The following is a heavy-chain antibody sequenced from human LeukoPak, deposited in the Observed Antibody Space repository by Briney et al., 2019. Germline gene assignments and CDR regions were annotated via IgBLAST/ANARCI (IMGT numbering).Heavy chain of an antibody. Sequence: PSETLSLTCSVSGDSISNFYWSWIRQPPGKGLEWIGYIDYRGRTSYNPSLKSRVTISIDTSKNQFSLRLSSVAAADTAVYFCARGLSSTRRESDYWGQGTLVTVSS. D-gene: IGHD2-2*01. CDR1: GDSISNFY. J-gene: IGHJ4*02. CDR2: IDYRGRT. CDR3: ARGLSSTRRESDY. V-gene: IGHV4-59*01.